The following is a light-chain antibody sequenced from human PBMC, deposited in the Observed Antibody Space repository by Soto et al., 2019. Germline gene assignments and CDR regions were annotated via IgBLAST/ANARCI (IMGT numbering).Light chain of an antibody. CDR3: KQSYSTPQT. J-gene: IGKJ1*01. Sequence: IRMTQSPSSLSASVGDRVTITCRASQSISSYLNWYQQKPGKAPKLLIYAASSLQSGVQSRFSGSGSGTDFTLTIRSLQPEDFATYYCKQSYSTPQTVGQGTKVDI. V-gene: IGKV1-39*01. CDR2: AAS. CDR1: QSISSY.